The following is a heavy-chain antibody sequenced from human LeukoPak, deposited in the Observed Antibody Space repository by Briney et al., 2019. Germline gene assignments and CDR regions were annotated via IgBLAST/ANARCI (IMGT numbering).Heavy chain of an antibody. J-gene: IGHJ3*02. CDR2: INWNGGST. D-gene: IGHD4-17*01. CDR3: ARVKVSATVTGDAFDI. Sequence: GGSLRLSCAASGFTFDDYGMSWVRQAPGKGLEGVSGINWNGGSTGYADSVKGRFTISRNNAKNSLYLQMNSLRAEDAALYYCARVKVSATVTGDAFDIWGQGTMVTVSS. V-gene: IGHV3-20*04. CDR1: GFTFDDYG.